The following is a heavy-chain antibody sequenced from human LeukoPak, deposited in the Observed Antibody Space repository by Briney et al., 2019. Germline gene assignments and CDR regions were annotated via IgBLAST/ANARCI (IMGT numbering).Heavy chain of an antibody. CDR2: INPNSGDT. CDR3: AKDLLYCSGGRCYRSCDF. D-gene: IGHD2-15*01. Sequence: GASVKVSCKASGYIFTGYYMHWVRQAPGQGLEWMGWINPNSGDTSSAQKFQGRVTITRDTSISTAFMEVSRLRSDDTAVYYCAKDLLYCSGGRCYRSCDFWGQGTLVTVSS. J-gene: IGHJ4*02. CDR1: GYIFTGYY. V-gene: IGHV1-2*02.